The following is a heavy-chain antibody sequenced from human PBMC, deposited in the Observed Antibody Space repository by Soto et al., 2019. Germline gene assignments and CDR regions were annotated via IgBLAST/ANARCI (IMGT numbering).Heavy chain of an antibody. J-gene: IGHJ6*02. CDR1: GYTFSDYF. D-gene: IGHD1-26*01. CDR3: ASIKWGLDYYSGMDV. V-gene: IGHV1-2*02. CDR2: INPKTAAT. Sequence: QVQLVQSGAEVKKSGASVKVSCKASGYTFSDYFIQWLRQAPGQGLEWVAWINPKTAATNYAKKFQDRVTMTSDTPFSTAYLELTRLRPDGTAVYYSASIKWGLDYYSGMDVWGQGTAVTVSS.